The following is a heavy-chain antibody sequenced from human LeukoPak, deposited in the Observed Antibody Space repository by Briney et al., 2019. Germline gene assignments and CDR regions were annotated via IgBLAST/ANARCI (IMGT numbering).Heavy chain of an antibody. CDR3: ARGPYGSGSYSWFDP. Sequence: GGSLRLSCAASGFTFSSYGVHWVRQAPGKGLEWVAVIWYDGSNKYYADSVKGRFTISRDNSKNTLYLQMNSLRAEDTAVYYCARGPYGSGSYSWFDPWGQGTLVTVSS. CDR1: GFTFSSYG. V-gene: IGHV3-33*01. J-gene: IGHJ5*02. CDR2: IWYDGSNK. D-gene: IGHD3-10*01.